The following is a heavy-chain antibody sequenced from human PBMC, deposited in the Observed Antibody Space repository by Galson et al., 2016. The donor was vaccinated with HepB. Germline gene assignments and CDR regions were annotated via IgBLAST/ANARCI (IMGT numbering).Heavy chain of an antibody. CDR3: VKDGYKVGYSGSSDVSGGDYSYFGLDV. J-gene: IGHJ6*02. D-gene: IGHD5-12*01. Sequence: SLRLSCAATEFTFSRYAIHWVRQAPGKGLEYVSGISSDGDKTYYADSVKGRFTISRDNSKKTLYLQMSSLRAEDTAVYYCVKDGYKVGYSGSSDVSGGDYSYFGLDVWGHGTTVTVSS. V-gene: IGHV3-64D*06. CDR2: ISSDGDKT. CDR1: EFTFSRYA.